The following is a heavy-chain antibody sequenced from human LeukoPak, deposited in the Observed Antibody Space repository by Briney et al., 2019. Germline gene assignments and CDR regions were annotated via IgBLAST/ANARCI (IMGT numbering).Heavy chain of an antibody. CDR2: IYTSGGP. V-gene: IGHV4-4*07. J-gene: IGHJ6*03. CDR1: GGSLSSYY. CDR3: ARARYCTSPSCPYYYYYYMDV. Sequence: PSETLSLTCTVSGGSLSSYYWSWIRQTAGKGLEWIGRIYTSGGPNYNPSLKSRVTMSVDTSKNQFSLKLSSVTAADTAVYYCARARYCTSPSCPYYYYYYMDVWGKGTTVTVSS. D-gene: IGHD2-2*01.